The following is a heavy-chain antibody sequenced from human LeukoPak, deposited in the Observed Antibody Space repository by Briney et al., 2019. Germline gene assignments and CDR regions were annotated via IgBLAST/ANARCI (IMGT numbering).Heavy chain of an antibody. D-gene: IGHD5-12*01. Sequence: GGSLRLSCAASGFTFSSYAMSWVRQAPGKGLEWVSAISGSGGSTYYADSVKGRFTISRDNSKNTLYLQTNSLRAEDTAVYYCARVGNSGYDFDYWGQGTLVTVSS. CDR2: ISGSGGST. V-gene: IGHV3-23*01. CDR3: ARVGNSGYDFDY. CDR1: GFTFSSYA. J-gene: IGHJ4*02.